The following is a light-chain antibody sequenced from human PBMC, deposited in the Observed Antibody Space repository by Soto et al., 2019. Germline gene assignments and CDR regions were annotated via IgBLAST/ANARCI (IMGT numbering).Light chain of an antibody. CDR3: QQSYSTPRT. V-gene: IGKV1-39*01. Sequence: DIQMTQTPSSLSASVGERVTITCRASQSISSYLNWYQQKPGKAPNLLIYAASSLQSGVPSRFSGSGSGTDFTLTISSLQPEDFATYYCQQSYSTPRTFGQGTKVDVK. CDR2: AAS. J-gene: IGKJ1*01. CDR1: QSISSY.